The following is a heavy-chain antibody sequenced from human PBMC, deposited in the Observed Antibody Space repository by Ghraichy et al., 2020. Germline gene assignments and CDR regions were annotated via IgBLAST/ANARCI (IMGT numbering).Heavy chain of an antibody. Sequence: SETLSLTCTVSGGSISSSSYYWGWIRQPPGKGLEWIGSIYYSGSTYYNPSLKSRVTISVDTSKNQFSLKLSSVTAADTAVYYCARHVAAAGNYWFDPWGQGNLVTVSS. CDR2: IYYSGST. CDR1: GGSISSSSYY. CDR3: ARHVAAAGNYWFDP. D-gene: IGHD6-13*01. J-gene: IGHJ5*02. V-gene: IGHV4-39*01.